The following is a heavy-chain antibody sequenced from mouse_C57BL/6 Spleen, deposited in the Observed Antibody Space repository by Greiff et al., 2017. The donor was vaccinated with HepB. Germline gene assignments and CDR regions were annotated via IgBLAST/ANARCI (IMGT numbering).Heavy chain of an antibody. D-gene: IGHD1-1*01. Sequence: VQLQQSGAELVKPGASVKLSCKASGYTFTSYWMNWVKQRPGQGLEWIGYINPSSGYTKYNQKFKDKATLTADKSSSTAYMQLSSLTYEDSAVYYFARSGTTVVAIGGLGVRGTGATVTVSS. CDR3: ARSGTTVVAIGGLGV. CDR1: GYTFTSYW. CDR2: INPSSGYT. J-gene: IGHJ1*03. V-gene: IGHV1-7*01.